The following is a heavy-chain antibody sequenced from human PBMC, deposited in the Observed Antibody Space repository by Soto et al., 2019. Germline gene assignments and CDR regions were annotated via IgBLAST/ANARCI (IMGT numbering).Heavy chain of an antibody. CDR1: GFTVTSAY. J-gene: IGHJ4*02. V-gene: IGHV3-66*01. CDR3: ARGEDYFDF. Sequence: EVQLVESGGGLVQPGGSLRLSCAASGFTVTSAYMNWVRQATGKGLEWVSLLYRDGSPYHADSVKGRFSISRDSSKNSLYLEMNNLRAEDTAVYYCARGEDYFDFWGQGSLVTVSS. CDR2: LYRDGSP.